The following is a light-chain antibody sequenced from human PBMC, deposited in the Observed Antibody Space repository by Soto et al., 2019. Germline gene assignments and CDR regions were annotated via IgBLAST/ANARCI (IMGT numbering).Light chain of an antibody. CDR1: QSVSSN. J-gene: IGKJ4*01. Sequence: EIVMTQSPATLSVSPGERATLSCRASQSVSSNLAWYQQKPGQVPTLLIYVASTRATGVPARFSSSGSGTEFTLTISSLQSEDFAVYYCQQYNNWPVTFGGGTKVEIK. CDR3: QQYNNWPVT. V-gene: IGKV3-15*01. CDR2: VAS.